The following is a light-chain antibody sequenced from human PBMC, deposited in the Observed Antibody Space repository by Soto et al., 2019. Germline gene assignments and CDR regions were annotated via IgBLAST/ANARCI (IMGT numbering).Light chain of an antibody. V-gene: IGKV1-33*01. J-gene: IGKJ5*01. CDR2: DAS. Sequence: DIPMTQSPASLSASVGDRVTITCQASRDIDKFLNWYQQKPGKAPKLLIDDASNLATGVPSRFSGSGSGTHFTFTISSLQPEDVATYYCQQYDDLPITFGQGTRL. CDR3: QQYDDLPIT. CDR1: RDIDKF.